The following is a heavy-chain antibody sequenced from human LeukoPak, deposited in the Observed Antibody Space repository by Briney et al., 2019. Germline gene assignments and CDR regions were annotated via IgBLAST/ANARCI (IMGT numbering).Heavy chain of an antibody. CDR1: GGSISSSSYY. CDR3: ARVGRLRPEDGGAFDI. V-gene: IGHV4-39*07. D-gene: IGHD4-17*01. Sequence: SETLSLTCTVSGGSISSSSYYWGWIRQPPGKGLEWIGSIYYSGSTNYNPSLKSRVTISVDTSKNQFSLKLSSVTAADTAVYYCARVGRLRPEDGGAFDIWGQGTMVTVSS. J-gene: IGHJ3*02. CDR2: IYYSGST.